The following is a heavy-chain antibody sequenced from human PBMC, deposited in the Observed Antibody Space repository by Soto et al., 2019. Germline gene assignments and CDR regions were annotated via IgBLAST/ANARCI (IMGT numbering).Heavy chain of an antibody. CDR2: INHSGST. Sequence: SETLSLTCAVYGGSFSGYYWSWIRQPPGKGLEWIGEINHSGSTNYNPSLKSRVTISVDTSKNQFSLKLSSVTAADTAVYYCARGIGDYGAFDIWGQGTMVTVS. CDR3: ARGIGDYGAFDI. D-gene: IGHD4-17*01. J-gene: IGHJ3*02. V-gene: IGHV4-34*01. CDR1: GGSFSGYY.